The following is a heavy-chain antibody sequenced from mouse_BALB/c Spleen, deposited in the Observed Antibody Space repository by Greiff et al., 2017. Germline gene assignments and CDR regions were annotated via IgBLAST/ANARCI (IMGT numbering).Heavy chain of an antibody. CDR3: ARGPSGVDY. CDR2: ISSGGSYT. CDR1: GFTFSSYG. Sequence: EVKLVESGGDLVKPGGSLKLSCAASGFTFSSYGMSWVRQTPDKRLEWVATISSGGSYTYYPDSVKGRFTISRDNAKNTLYLQMSSLKSEDTAMYYCARGPSGVDYWGQGTTLTVSS. V-gene: IGHV5-6*02. J-gene: IGHJ2*01.